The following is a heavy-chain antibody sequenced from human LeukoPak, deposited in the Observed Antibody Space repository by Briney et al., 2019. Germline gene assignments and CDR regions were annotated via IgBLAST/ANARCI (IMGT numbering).Heavy chain of an antibody. CDR2: IYTSGST. D-gene: IGHD3-22*01. CDR3: ARNFYYYDSSGYYGPRFDY. Sequence: PSETLSLTCTVSGGSISSYYWSWIRQPAGKGLEWIGRIYTSGSTNYNPSFKSRVTMSVDTSKNQFSLKLSSVTAADTAVYYCARNFYYYDSSGYYGPRFDYWGQGTLVTVSS. J-gene: IGHJ4*02. V-gene: IGHV4-4*07. CDR1: GGSISSYY.